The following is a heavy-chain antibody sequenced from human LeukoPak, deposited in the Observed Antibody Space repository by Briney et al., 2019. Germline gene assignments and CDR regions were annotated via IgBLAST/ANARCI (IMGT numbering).Heavy chain of an antibody. J-gene: IGHJ4*02. CDR1: GGSISSSSYS. D-gene: IGHD2-2*01. CDR3: ARHDRLHYFDY. Sequence: SETLSLTCTVSGGSISSSSYSWGWIRQPPGKGLEWIGSIYYSGSTYYNPSLKSRVTISVDTSKNQFSLKLSSVTAADTAVYYCARHDRLHYFDYWGQGTLVTVSS. CDR2: IYYSGST. V-gene: IGHV4-39*01.